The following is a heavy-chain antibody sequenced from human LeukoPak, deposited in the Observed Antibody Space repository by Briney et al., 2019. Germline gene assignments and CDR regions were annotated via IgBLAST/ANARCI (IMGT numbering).Heavy chain of an antibody. J-gene: IGHJ4*02. D-gene: IGHD3-22*01. CDR2: IYHSGST. V-gene: IGHV4-30-2*01. CDR3: ARVSPYYYDSSGYSRARVFDY. CDR1: GGSISSGGYY. Sequence: SETLSLTCTVSGGSISSGGYYWSWIRQPPGKGLKWIGYIYHSGSTYYNPSLKSRVTISVDRSKNQFSLKLSSVTAADTAVYYCARVSPYYYDSSGYSRARVFDYWGQGTLVTVSS.